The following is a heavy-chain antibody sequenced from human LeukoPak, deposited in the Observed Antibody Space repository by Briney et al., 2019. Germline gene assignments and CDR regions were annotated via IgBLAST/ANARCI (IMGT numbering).Heavy chain of an antibody. CDR2: ISGSGGST. J-gene: IGHJ4*02. Sequence: AGGSLRLSCAASGFTFSSYAMSWVRQAPGKGLEWVSAISGSGGSTYYADSVKGRFTISRDNSKNTLYLQVNSLRAEDTAVYYCAKAPSIAVAGTNFDYWGQGTLVTVSS. D-gene: IGHD6-19*01. CDR1: GFTFSSYA. V-gene: IGHV3-23*01. CDR3: AKAPSIAVAGTNFDY.